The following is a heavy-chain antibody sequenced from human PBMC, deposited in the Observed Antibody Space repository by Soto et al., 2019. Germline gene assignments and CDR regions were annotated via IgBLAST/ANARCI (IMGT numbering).Heavy chain of an antibody. Sequence: WTWLRQHPGKGLEWIGYIYYSGTTYYNPSLKSRPTISMDTSENQFSLELTSVTAADTAIYFCASGHDAYKVRYWGQGTLVTVSS. CDR3: ASGHDAYKVRY. J-gene: IGHJ4*02. CDR2: IYYSGTT. V-gene: IGHV4-31*02. D-gene: IGHD1-1*01.